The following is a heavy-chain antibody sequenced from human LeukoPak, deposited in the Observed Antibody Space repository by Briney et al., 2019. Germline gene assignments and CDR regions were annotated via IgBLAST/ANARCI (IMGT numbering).Heavy chain of an antibody. V-gene: IGHV5-51*01. D-gene: IGHD6-19*01. CDR1: GYRFTTYW. Sequence: GEYLKISCKGSGYRFTTYWIGWVRQMPGKGLEWMGIIYPSDSETKYSPSFQGQVTISADKSINTAYLQWSSLKASDTAMYYCARHYTAVAAFDSWGQGTLVTVFS. J-gene: IGHJ4*02. CDR2: IYPSDSET. CDR3: ARHYTAVAAFDS.